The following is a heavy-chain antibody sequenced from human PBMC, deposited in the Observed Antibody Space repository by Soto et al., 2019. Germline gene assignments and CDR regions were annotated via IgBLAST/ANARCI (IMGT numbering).Heavy chain of an antibody. CDR1: GGSISSGGYY. V-gene: IGHV4-31*03. Sequence: QVQLQESGPGLVKPSQTLSLTCTVSGGSISSGGYYWSWIRQHPGKGLEWIGYSYYSGSTYYNPSLKSRVTISVDTSKNQFSLKLSSVTAADTAVYYCAREYLRDHPDYYDSSGPSRGAFDPWGQGTLVTVSS. CDR3: AREYLRDHPDYYDSSGPSRGAFDP. CDR2: SYYSGST. J-gene: IGHJ5*02. D-gene: IGHD3-22*01.